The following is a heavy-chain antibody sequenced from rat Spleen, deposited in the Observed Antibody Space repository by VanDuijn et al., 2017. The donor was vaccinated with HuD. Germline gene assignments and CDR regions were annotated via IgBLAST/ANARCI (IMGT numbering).Heavy chain of an antibody. Sequence: EVQLVESGGGLVQPGRSLKLSCAASGFTFSDYGMAWVRQAPTKGLEWVATISYGDSSGHSRTYYRDSVKGRFSISRDNSKNTLYLQMDSLRSEDTATYYCATRDGGYPHWGQGVMVTVSS. V-gene: IGHV5-29*01. CDR2: ISYGDSSGHSRT. D-gene: IGHD1-11*01. CDR3: ATRDGGYPH. J-gene: IGHJ2*01. CDR1: GFTFSDYG.